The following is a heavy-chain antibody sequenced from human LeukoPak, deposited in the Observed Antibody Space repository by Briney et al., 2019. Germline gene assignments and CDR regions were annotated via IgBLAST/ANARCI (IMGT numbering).Heavy chain of an antibody. Sequence: SVKVSCKASGGTFSSYAISWVRQAPGQGLEWMGRIIPIFGTANYAQKFQGRVTITTDESTSTAYMELSSLRSEDTAVYYCARVVYCSSTSCYTTYYMDVWGKGTTVTVSS. D-gene: IGHD2-2*02. CDR2: IIPIFGTA. V-gene: IGHV1-69*05. J-gene: IGHJ6*03. CDR1: GGTFSSYA. CDR3: ARVVYCSSTSCYTTYYMDV.